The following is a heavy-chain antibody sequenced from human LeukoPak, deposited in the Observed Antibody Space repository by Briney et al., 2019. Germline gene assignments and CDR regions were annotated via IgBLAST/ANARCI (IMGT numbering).Heavy chain of an antibody. CDR3: ARIEEDYYDSSGYQDY. CDR1: GGSFSGYY. CDR2: INHSGST. V-gene: IGHV4-34*01. J-gene: IGHJ4*02. Sequence: SETLSLTCAVYGGSFSGYYWSWIRQPPGKGLEWIGEINHSGSTNYNPSLKSRVTISVDTSKNQFSLKLSSVTAADTAVYYCARIEEDYYDSSGYQDYWGQGTLVTVSS. D-gene: IGHD3-22*01.